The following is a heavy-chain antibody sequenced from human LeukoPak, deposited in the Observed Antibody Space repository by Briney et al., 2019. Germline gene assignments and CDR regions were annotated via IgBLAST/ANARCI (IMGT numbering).Heavy chain of an antibody. Sequence: QPGGSLRLSCAASGFTFSSYAMSWVRQAPGEGLEWVSGISNSGGSTYYADSVKGRFTISRDNSKNTLYLQMNSLRAEGTAVYYCARVAHYYYDSSGYPPPDDAFDIWGQGTMVTVSS. CDR3: ARVAHYYYDSSGYPPPDDAFDI. D-gene: IGHD3-22*01. CDR1: GFTFSSYA. CDR2: ISNSGGST. J-gene: IGHJ3*02. V-gene: IGHV3-23*01.